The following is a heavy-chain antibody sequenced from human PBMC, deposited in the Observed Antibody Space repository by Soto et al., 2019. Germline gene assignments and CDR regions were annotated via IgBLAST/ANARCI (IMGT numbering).Heavy chain of an antibody. CDR3: ARHQSHSSSYVDP. CDR1: GGSISSSSYY. Sequence: SETLSLTCTVSGGSISSSSYYWGWIRHPPGKGLEWIGSIYYSGSTYYNPSLKSRVTISVDTSKNQSSLKLSSVTAADTAVYYCARHQSHSSSYVDPWGQGTLVTVSS. D-gene: IGHD6-13*01. V-gene: IGHV4-39*01. CDR2: IYYSGST. J-gene: IGHJ5*02.